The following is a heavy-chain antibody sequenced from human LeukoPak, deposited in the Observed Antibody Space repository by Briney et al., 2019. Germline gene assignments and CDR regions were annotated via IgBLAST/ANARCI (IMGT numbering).Heavy chain of an antibody. CDR1: GGTFSSYA. Sequence: GASVKVSCKASGGTFSSYAISWVRQAPGQGLEWMGGIIPIFGTANYAQKFQGRVTITADESTSTAYMELSSPRSEDTAVYYCARDYDPYYYDSSGYYFDAFDIWGQGTMVTVSS. J-gene: IGHJ3*02. CDR2: IIPIFGTA. D-gene: IGHD3-22*01. CDR3: ARDYDPYYYDSSGYYFDAFDI. V-gene: IGHV1-69*13.